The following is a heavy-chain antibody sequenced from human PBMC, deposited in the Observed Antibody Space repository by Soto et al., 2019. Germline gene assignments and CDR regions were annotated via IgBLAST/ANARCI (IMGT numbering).Heavy chain of an antibody. Sequence: QVQLVESGGGVVQPGRSLRLSCAASGFTFSSYGMHWVRQAPGKGLEWVAVISYDGSNKYYADSVKGRFTISRDNSKNTLYLQMNSLRAEDTAVYYCAKTGYPLVVPAATSFIDYWGQGTLVTVSS. J-gene: IGHJ4*02. CDR2: ISYDGSNK. V-gene: IGHV3-30*18. D-gene: IGHD2-2*01. CDR3: AKTGYPLVVPAATSFIDY. CDR1: GFTFSSYG.